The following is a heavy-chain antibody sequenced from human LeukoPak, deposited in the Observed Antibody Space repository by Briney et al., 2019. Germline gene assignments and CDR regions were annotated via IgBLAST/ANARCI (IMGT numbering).Heavy chain of an antibody. V-gene: IGHV3-7*01. CDR1: GFTFSNYW. CDR3: ARDWYNIAWGRPFDY. Sequence: GGSLRLSCAASGFTFSNYWMTWVRRAPGKGLEWVANIRRDGSETHYVDSVMGRFTISRDNAKNSLYLQMNSLRAEDTALYYCARDWYNIAWGRPFDYWGQGTLVTVSS. CDR2: IRRDGSET. D-gene: IGHD6-19*01. J-gene: IGHJ4*02.